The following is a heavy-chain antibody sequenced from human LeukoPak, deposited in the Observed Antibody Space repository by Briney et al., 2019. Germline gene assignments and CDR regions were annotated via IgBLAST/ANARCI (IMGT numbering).Heavy chain of an antibody. D-gene: IGHD3-10*02. CDR1: GGSISSYY. CDR2: IYTSGST. Sequence: SETLSLTCTVSGGSISSYYWSWIRQPAGKGLEWIGRIYTSGSTNYNPSLKSRVTMSVDTSKNQFSLKLSSVTAADTAVYYCTRDLLRKILWAGEVAFDIWGQGTMVTVSS. J-gene: IGHJ3*02. V-gene: IGHV4-4*07. CDR3: TRDLLRKILWAGEVAFDI.